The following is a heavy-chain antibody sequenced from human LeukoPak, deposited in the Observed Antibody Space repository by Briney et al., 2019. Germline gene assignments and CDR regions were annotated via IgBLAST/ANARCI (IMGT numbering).Heavy chain of an antibody. V-gene: IGHV3-21*04. CDR2: ISTSSSYI. CDR1: GFTFSSYS. J-gene: IGHJ4*02. D-gene: IGHD1-26*01. Sequence: PGGSLRLSCAASGFTFSSYSMNWVRQAPGKGLEWVSSISTSSSYIYYADSVKGRFTISRDNAKNSLYLQMNSLRSEDTAVYYCATEDGAGATNAPIFDYWGQGTLVTVSS. CDR3: ATEDGAGATNAPIFDY.